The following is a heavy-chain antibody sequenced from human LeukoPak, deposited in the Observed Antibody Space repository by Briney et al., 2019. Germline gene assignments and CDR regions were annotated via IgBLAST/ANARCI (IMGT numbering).Heavy chain of an antibody. V-gene: IGHV3-53*01. CDR1: GFTVSSNY. D-gene: IGHD6-13*01. J-gene: IGHJ4*02. CDR3: ARGGYSSSWYFDY. CDR2: IYSGGST. Sequence: GSLRLSCAASGFTVSSNYMSWVRQAPGKGLEWVSVIYSGGSTYYADSVKGRFTISRDNSKNTLYLQMNSLRAEDTAVYYCARGGYSSSWYFDYWGQGTLVTVSS.